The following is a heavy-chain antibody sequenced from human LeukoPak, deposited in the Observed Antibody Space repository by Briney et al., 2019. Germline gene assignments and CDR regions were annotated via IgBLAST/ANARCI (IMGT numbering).Heavy chain of an antibody. CDR2: IHPTDGST. CDR1: GYTFGTYY. Sequence: ASVKVSCKTSGYTFGTYYMHWVRQAPGQGLEWLGIIHPTDGSTSYTQKIQGRVTMTRDTVTGTVYLELDSLRSEDTAVYWCARANGGGLDYWGQGALITVSS. V-gene: IGHV1-46*01. D-gene: IGHD3-10*01. CDR3: ARANGGGLDY. J-gene: IGHJ4*02.